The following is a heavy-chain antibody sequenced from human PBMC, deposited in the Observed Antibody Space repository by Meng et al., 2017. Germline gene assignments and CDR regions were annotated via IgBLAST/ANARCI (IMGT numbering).Heavy chain of an antibody. J-gene: IGHJ4*02. CDR1: GGSISSGGYY. CDR3: ARGRTITMVRGVIDY. CDR2: IYYSGST. D-gene: IGHD3-10*01. Sequence: QVHLTESGPGLVKPSQTLSLTCTVSGGSISSGGYYWSWIRQHSGKGLEWIGYIYYSGSTYYNPSLKSLVTISVDTSKNQFSLKLSSVAAADTAVYYCARGRTITMVRGVIDYWGQGTLVTVSS. V-gene: IGHV4-31*01.